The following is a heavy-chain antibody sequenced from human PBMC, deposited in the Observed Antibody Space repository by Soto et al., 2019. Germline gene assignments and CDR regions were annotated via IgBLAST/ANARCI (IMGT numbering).Heavy chain of an antibody. V-gene: IGHV3-23*01. Sequence: GGSLRLSCAASGFTFSSYAMSRVRQAPGKGLEWVSAISGIGGSTYYADSVKGRFTISRDNSKNTLYLQMNSLRAEDTAVYYCAKEGYSYGSLDYWGQGTLVTVSS. CDR2: ISGIGGST. CDR3: AKEGYSYGSLDY. D-gene: IGHD5-18*01. J-gene: IGHJ4*02. CDR1: GFTFSSYA.